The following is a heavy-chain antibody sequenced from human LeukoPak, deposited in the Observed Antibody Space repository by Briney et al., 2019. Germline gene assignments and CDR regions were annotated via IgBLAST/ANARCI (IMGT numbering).Heavy chain of an antibody. CDR3: GRCGDFCLYMDV. D-gene: IGHD3-3*01. Sequence: SETLSLTGTASGGSISSSSYFWGWIGQPPGKGLGWIGSFYYSGSTYSNPSLKSRVTISVDTSKNQFSLKLSSVTAADTAVYYCGRCGDFCLYMDVWGKGTTVTVSS. CDR1: GGSISSSSYF. CDR2: FYYSGST. V-gene: IGHV4-39*01. J-gene: IGHJ6*03.